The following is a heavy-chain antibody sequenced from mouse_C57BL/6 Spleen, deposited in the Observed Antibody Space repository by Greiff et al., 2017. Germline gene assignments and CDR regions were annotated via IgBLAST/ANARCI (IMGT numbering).Heavy chain of an antibody. CDR2: IDPSDSYT. J-gene: IGHJ2*01. V-gene: IGHV1-59*01. Sequence: VQLQQPGAELVRPGPSVKLSCKASGYTFTSYWMHWVKQRPGQGLEWIGVIDPSDSYTNYNQKFKGKATLTVDTSSSTAYMQLSSLTSEDSAVYYCARGTTVVAGDYWGQGTTLTVSS. CDR3: ARGTTVVAGDY. D-gene: IGHD1-1*01. CDR1: GYTFTSYW.